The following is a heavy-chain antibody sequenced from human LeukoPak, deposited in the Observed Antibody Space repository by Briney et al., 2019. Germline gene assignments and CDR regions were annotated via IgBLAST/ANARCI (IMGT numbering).Heavy chain of an antibody. CDR3: ARNRYCSGGRCYSGFAY. J-gene: IGHJ4*02. CDR1: GGSISSSSYY. D-gene: IGHD2-15*01. CDR2: IYYSGST. V-gene: IGHV4-39*01. Sequence: SETLSLTCTVSGGSISSSSYYWGWIRQPPGEGLEWIGSIYYSGSTYYNPSLKSRVTISVDTSKNQFSLKLNSVTAADTAVYYCARNRYCSGGRCYSGFAYWGQGTLVTVSS.